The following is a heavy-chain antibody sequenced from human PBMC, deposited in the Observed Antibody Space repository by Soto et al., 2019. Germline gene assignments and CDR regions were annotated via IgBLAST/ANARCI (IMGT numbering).Heavy chain of an antibody. V-gene: IGHV3-23*01. CDR2: ISGSGGST. CDR3: AKLEGNRDAFFDY. CDR1: GFTFSSYA. D-gene: IGHD3-16*01. J-gene: IGHJ4*02. Sequence: EVQLLESGGGLVQPGGSLRLSCAASGFTFSSYAMSWVRQAPGKGLEWVSAISGSGGSTYYADSVKGRFTISRDNSKNTLFLQMNSLRAEDTAVYYCAKLEGNRDAFFDYWGQGTLVTVSS.